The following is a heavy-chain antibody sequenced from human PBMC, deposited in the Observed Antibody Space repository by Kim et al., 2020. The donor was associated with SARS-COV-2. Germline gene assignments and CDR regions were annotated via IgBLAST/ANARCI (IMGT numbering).Heavy chain of an antibody. J-gene: IGHJ6*01. D-gene: IGHD2-2*01. CDR3: AKVVSCTSCKIYYYYYGMDV. CDR2: ISGSGGST. Sequence: GGSLRLSCAASGFTFSSYAMSWVRQAPGKGLEWVSAISGSGGSTYYADSVKGLFTISRDNSKNTLYLQMNSQRAEDTAVYYCAKVVSCTSCKIYYYYYGMDVRGQGSTVSVS. V-gene: IGHV3-23*01. CDR1: GFTFSSYA.